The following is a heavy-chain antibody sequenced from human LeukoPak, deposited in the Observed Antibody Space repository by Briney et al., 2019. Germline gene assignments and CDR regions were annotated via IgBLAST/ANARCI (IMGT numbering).Heavy chain of an antibody. V-gene: IGHV3-23*01. CDR2: ISGSGVSA. Sequence: GGSLRLSCVASGFTFGAYVMAWVRQAPGKGLEWVSGISGSGVSAYYGDSVKGRFTVSRDNPKNTVYLQMDSLRAEDTAVYYCAKRRSGSSGWFPFDSWGQGTLVTVSS. J-gene: IGHJ4*02. D-gene: IGHD6-19*01. CDR3: AKRRSGSSGWFPFDS. CDR1: GFTFGAYV.